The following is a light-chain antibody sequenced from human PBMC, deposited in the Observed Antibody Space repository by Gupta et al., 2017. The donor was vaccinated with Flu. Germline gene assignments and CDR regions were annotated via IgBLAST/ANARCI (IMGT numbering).Light chain of an antibody. CDR2: WAS. J-gene: IGKJ2*01. Sequence: DIVMTQSPDSLAVSLGERATINCKSSRSGFYSSNNKDYLAWYQQKPGQPPKLLINWASTRAYGVPDRFSGSGSGTDFTLTINSRQAVDVAVYYCHQEYSTPYTFGQGTKLEIK. V-gene: IGKV4-1*01. CDR3: HQEYSTPYT. CDR1: RSGFYSSNNKDY.